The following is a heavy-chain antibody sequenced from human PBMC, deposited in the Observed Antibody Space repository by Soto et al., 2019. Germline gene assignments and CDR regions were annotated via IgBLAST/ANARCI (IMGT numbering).Heavy chain of an antibody. Sequence: QVQLVESGGGVVQPGRSLRLSCAASGFTFSSYGMHWVRQAPGKGLEWVAVIWYDGSNKYYADSVKGRFTISRDNSKNTLYLQMNSLRAEDTAVYYCARDRVTGTTYFDYWGQGTLVTVSS. CDR3: ARDRVTGTTYFDY. CDR1: GFTFSSYG. J-gene: IGHJ4*02. V-gene: IGHV3-33*01. D-gene: IGHD1-7*01. CDR2: IWYDGSNK.